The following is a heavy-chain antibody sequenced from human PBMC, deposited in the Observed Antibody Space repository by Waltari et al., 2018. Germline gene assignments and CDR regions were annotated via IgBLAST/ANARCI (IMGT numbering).Heavy chain of an antibody. CDR2: ISSSGSYI. V-gene: IGHV3-21*06. J-gene: IGHJ4*02. Sequence: EVQLVESGGGLVKPGGSLRLSCAASGFTFSLFSVNWVRQAPGRGLWWVSTISSSGSYIYYADSVKRRFTISRDNAKNSVYLQMISLRVDDTAVYYCTMAPDVPVRPTWGWGQGSLVTVSS. CDR3: TMAPDVPVRPTWG. CDR1: GFTFSLFS. D-gene: IGHD7-27*01.